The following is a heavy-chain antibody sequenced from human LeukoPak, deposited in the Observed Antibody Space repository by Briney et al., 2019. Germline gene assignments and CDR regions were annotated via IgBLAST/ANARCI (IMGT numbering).Heavy chain of an antibody. CDR3: ARIAVTGGGYFDY. D-gene: IGHD6-19*01. CDR2: TRNKAHSFTT. CDR1: GFTFSDHY. Sequence: GGSLRLSCAASGFTFSDHYVDWVRQAPGEGLEWVDRTRNKAHSFTTEYAASVKGRFTISRDDSKNSLYLQMNSLKTEDTAVYYCARIAVTGGGYFDYWGQGTLVTVSS. J-gene: IGHJ4*02. V-gene: IGHV3-72*01.